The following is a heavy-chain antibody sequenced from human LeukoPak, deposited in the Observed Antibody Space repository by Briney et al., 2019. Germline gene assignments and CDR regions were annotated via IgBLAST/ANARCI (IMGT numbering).Heavy chain of an antibody. CDR2: MNPRSGST. D-gene: IGHD3-16*01. Sequence: ASVTVSCKASGYTFTSFDINWVRQATGQGLEWMGWMNPRSGSTGYAQKFQGRVTMTRDTSTSTAYMEMSSLRSDDAAVYYCARDDYPYGMDVWGQGTTVTVSS. CDR3: ARDDYPYGMDV. CDR1: GYTFTSFD. V-gene: IGHV1-8*01. J-gene: IGHJ6*02.